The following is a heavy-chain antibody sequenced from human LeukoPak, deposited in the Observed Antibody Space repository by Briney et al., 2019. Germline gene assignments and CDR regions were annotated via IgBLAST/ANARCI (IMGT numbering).Heavy chain of an antibody. D-gene: IGHD2-15*01. CDR2: FSGSGSST. V-gene: IGHV3-23*01. J-gene: IGHJ3*02. CDR1: GFTFSTYA. CDR3: ASDKGIGGAFDI. Sequence: KTGGSLRLSCAASGFTFSTYAMSWVRQAPGKGLEWVSVFSGSGSSTYYADSVKGRFTISRDNSKNTLYLQMNSLRAEDTAVYYCASDKGIGGAFDIWGRGTMVTVSS.